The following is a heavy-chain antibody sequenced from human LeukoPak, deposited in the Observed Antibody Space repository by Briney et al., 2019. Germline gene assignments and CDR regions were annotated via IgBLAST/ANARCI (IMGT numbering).Heavy chain of an antibody. J-gene: IGHJ4*02. V-gene: IGHV4-34*11. D-gene: IGHD6-19*01. Sequence: SETLSLTCAVYGGSFSGYYWIWIRQPPGKGLVWFGYIYYSGRNNYNPSLTRRATISVDSTNNHFSLKLRSVTAADTAVYYCAISGYSSGGTIDYWGQGTLVTVSS. CDR3: AISGYSSGGTIDY. CDR1: GGSFSGYY. CDR2: IYYSGRN.